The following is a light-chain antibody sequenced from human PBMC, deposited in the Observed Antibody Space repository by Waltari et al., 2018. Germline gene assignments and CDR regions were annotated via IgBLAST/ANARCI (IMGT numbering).Light chain of an antibody. CDR3: QKYERLPAT. CDR1: QSVGRS. Sequence: IVLTQSPGTLSLSPGERATLPCRASQSVGRSLAWYQQRPGRAPRLLIYDASNRATGIPDRFSGSGFGTDFSLTISRLAPEDFAVYYCQKYERLPATFGQGTKVEIK. CDR2: DAS. V-gene: IGKV3-20*01. J-gene: IGKJ1*01.